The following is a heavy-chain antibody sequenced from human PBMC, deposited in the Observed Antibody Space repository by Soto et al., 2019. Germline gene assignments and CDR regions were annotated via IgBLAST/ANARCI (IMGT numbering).Heavy chain of an antibody. D-gene: IGHD6-13*01. J-gene: IGHJ4*02. Sequence: ASVKLSCKASRYTFTTYGIIWMRQAPGQGLEWMGWISAYNGKTNYAQTLKGRAAMTTDTSRSTAYMELRSLRSDNTAVYFCARYRGIAAAPWGKGTLVTVSS. CDR3: ARYRGIAAAP. CDR1: RYTFTTYG. CDR2: ISAYNGKT. V-gene: IGHV1-18*01.